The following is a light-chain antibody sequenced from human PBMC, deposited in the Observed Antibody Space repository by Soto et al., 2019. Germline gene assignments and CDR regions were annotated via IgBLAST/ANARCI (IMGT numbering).Light chain of an antibody. Sequence: ILLTQSPVTLSLSPGERATLSCRASQSVNSIYLAWYQQKPGQAPRLLIYGASSRATGIPDRFSGSGSGTDFTLTISSLEPGDLAVYYCQQYGSSPRTFGQGAKVDIK. CDR1: QSVNSIY. CDR2: GAS. V-gene: IGKV3-20*01. CDR3: QQYGSSPRT. J-gene: IGKJ1*01.